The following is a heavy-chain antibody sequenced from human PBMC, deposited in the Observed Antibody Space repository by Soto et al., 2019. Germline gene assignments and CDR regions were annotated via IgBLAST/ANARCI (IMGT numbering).Heavy chain of an antibody. CDR3: AKSRYSDSSGDFYDY. CDR2: IGGSGRTT. D-gene: IGHD3-22*01. V-gene: IGHV3-23*01. Sequence: EVQLLESGGDLVQPGGSLSLSCAASAFTFNNYAMSWVRQAPGKGLEWVSGIGGSGRTTYYADSVKGRFTISRDNSNNTLFLQMNSLRAEDTAAYYCAKSRYSDSSGDFYDYWGQGTLVTVSS. J-gene: IGHJ4*02. CDR1: AFTFNNYA.